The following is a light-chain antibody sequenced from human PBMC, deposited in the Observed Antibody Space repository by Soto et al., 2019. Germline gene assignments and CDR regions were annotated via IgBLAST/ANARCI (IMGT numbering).Light chain of an antibody. J-gene: IGKJ5*01. CDR2: VAS. CDR3: QQYSSFPIT. CDR1: QGISGW. V-gene: IGKV1-12*01. Sequence: DIQMTQSPSSVSASVGDRVTITCRASQGISGWLTWYQQKPGKAPNLLIYVASYLQSGVPSRFRGTGSGTDFTLTISNLQPEDSATYYCQQYSSFPITFGQGTRLEIK.